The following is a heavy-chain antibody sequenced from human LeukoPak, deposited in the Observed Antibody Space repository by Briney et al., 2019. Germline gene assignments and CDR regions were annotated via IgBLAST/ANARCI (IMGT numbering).Heavy chain of an antibody. CDR2: ISGSGGST. CDR1: GFTFSSYA. CDR3: AKGYGYSSSHNFDY. J-gene: IGHJ4*02. Sequence: PGGSLRLSCAASGFTFSSYAMSWVRQAPGKGLEWVSAISGSGGSTYYADSVKGRFTISRDNSKNTLYLQMNSVRAEDTAVYYCAKGYGYSSSHNFDYWGQGTLVTVSS. D-gene: IGHD6-13*01. V-gene: IGHV3-23*01.